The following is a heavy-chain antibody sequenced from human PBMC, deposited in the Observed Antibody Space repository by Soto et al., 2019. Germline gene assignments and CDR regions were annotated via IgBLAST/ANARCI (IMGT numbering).Heavy chain of an antibody. V-gene: IGHV1-18*01. Sequence: QVQLVQSGGEVKKPGASVKVSCKASGYTFTTSGVSWVRQAPGQGLEWMGWVSGYNGNTKYEEKFHDRVTMTTDTATGTASREWRSLTQDGTALSACSTAGELCSYCYGVEGWRQGTTV. D-gene: IGHD3-16*01. CDR3: STAGELCSYCYGVEG. J-gene: IGHJ6*02. CDR2: VSGYNGNT. CDR1: GYTFTTSG.